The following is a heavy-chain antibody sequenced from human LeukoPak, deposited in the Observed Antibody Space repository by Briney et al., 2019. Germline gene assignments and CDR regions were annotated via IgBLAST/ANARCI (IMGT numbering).Heavy chain of an antibody. CDR3: ARDQQQLVDGGIEPATDY. J-gene: IGHJ4*02. V-gene: IGHV1-18*01. Sequence: ASVKVSFKASGYTFTSYGISWVRQPPGQGLEWMGWTSAYNGNTNYAQKLQGRVTMTTDTSTSTAYMELRRLRSDDTAVYYCARDQQQLVDGGIEPATDYWGQGTLVIVSS. D-gene: IGHD6-13*01. CDR2: TSAYNGNT. CDR1: GYTFTSYG.